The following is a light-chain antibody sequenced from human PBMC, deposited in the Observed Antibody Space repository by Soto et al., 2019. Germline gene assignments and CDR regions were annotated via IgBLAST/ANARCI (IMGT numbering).Light chain of an antibody. V-gene: IGKV1-5*01. CDR1: QSISSW. J-gene: IGKJ1*01. Sequence: IQMTQSPSTLSASVGDRVTITCRASQSISSWLAWYQQKPGKAPKLLIYDASSLESGDPSRFSGSGSGTEFTLTISSLQPDDFATYYCQQYNIYSTFGQGTKVDIK. CDR3: QQYNIYST. CDR2: DAS.